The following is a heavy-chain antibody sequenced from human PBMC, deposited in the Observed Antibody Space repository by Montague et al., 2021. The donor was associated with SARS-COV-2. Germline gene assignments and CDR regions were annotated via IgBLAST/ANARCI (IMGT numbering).Heavy chain of an antibody. Sequence: NDYAVSVKTRITINPDTSKNQISLQLNSVTPEDTAVYYCARTSASSDDWGQGTLVNVSS. CDR2: N. V-gene: IGHV6-1*01. CDR3: ARTSASSDD. D-gene: IGHD1-26*01. J-gene: IGHJ4*02.